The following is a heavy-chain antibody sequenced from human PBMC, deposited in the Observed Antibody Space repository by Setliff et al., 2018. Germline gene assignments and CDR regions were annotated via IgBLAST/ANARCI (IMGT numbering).Heavy chain of an antibody. J-gene: IGHJ4*02. CDR3: FGAGTCSY. CDR1: GFTYKNDW. D-gene: IGHD3-10*01. Sequence: GGSLRLSCGASGFTYKNDWVSWVRQAPGKGLEWLASINPDGSEKYYVDSVKGRFTISRDNARNSSSLQMNSLRTEDTAVYYCFGAGTCSYWGQGTLVTVSS. V-gene: IGHV3-7*01. CDR2: INPDGSEK.